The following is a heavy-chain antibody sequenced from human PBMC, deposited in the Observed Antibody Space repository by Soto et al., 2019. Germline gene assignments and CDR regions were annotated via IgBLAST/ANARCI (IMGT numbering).Heavy chain of an antibody. CDR1: GYNFTTYG. J-gene: IGHJ4*02. D-gene: IGHD3-3*02. CDR2: ISAYNGNT. V-gene: IGHV1-18*04. Sequence: QVQLVQSGAEMKKPGASVTVSCKASGYNFTTYGISWVRQAPGQGLEWMGWISAYNGNTHYAQKLQGRVTMTTDTSTSTAYVELRSLRSDDTAVYYCAREHFPSTYDRFEYWGQGTLVTVSS. CDR3: AREHFPSTYDRFEY.